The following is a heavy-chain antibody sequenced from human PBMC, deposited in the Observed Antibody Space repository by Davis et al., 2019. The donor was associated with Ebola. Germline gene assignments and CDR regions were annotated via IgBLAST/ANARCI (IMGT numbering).Heavy chain of an antibody. Sequence: GESLKISCAASGFTFSSYGMHWVRQAPGKGLEWVAVISYDGSNKYYADSVKGRFTISRDNSKNTLYLQMNSLRAEDTAVYYCAREGAGSYGYRSFFDYWGQGTLVTVSS. V-gene: IGHV3-30*03. J-gene: IGHJ4*02. CDR1: GFTFSSYG. CDR3: AREGAGSYGYRSFFDY. D-gene: IGHD5-18*01. CDR2: ISYDGSNK.